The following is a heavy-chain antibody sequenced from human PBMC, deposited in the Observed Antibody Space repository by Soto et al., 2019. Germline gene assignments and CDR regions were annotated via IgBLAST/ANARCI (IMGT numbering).Heavy chain of an antibody. D-gene: IGHD6-13*01. CDR1: GFSLSTSGMC. V-gene: IGHV2-70*01. J-gene: IGHJ6*03. Sequence: SGPTLVNPTQTLTLTCTFSGFSLSTSGMCVSWIRQPPGKALEFLALIDWDDDKYYSTSLKTRLTISKDTSENQVVLTMTNMDPVDTATYYCVRIAAGGTGTHYYYYYMDVWGKGTTVTVSS. CDR3: VRIAAGGTGTHYYYYYMDV. CDR2: IDWDDDK.